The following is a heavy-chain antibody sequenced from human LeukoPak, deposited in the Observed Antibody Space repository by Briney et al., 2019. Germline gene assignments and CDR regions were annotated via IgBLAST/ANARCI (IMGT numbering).Heavy chain of an antibody. V-gene: IGHV3-23*01. CDR1: GFTFSSYA. D-gene: IGHD3-9*01. J-gene: IGHJ6*02. CDR2: ISGSGGST. CDR3: ARAGLNYDILTGWVGYYYYGMVV. Sequence: GGSLRLSCAASGFTFSSYAMSWVRQAPGKGLEWVSAISGSGGSTYYADSVKGRSTISRDNSKNTLYLQMNSLRAEDTAVYYCARAGLNYDILTGWVGYYYYGMVVWGQGTTVTVSS.